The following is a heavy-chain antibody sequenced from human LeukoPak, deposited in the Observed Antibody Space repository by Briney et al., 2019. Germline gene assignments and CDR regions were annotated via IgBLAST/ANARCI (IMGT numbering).Heavy chain of an antibody. V-gene: IGHV4-34*01. CDR1: GGSFSGYY. CDR3: ARVGGSFHFDY. Sequence: SETLSLTCAVYGGSFSGYYWSWIRQPPGKGLEWIGEINHSGSTNYNPSLKSRVTISVDTSKNQFSLKLSSVTAADTAVYYCARVGGSFHFDYWGQGTLVTVSS. J-gene: IGHJ4*02. CDR2: INHSGST. D-gene: IGHD1-26*01.